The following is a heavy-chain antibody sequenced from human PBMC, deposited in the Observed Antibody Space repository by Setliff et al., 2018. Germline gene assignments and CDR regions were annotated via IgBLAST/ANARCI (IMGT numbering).Heavy chain of an antibody. CDR2: SYSLGAT. J-gene: IGHJ4*02. CDR1: GGSVNDYY. Sequence: LSLTCTVSGGSVNDYYWSWIRRPPGKGLEWIGYSYSLGATKYTPSLKGRVSISVDTAENQVSLKVNSVTAADTGVYYCARLNFWSGFWYFTLWGQGTPVTVSS. CDR3: ARLNFWSGFWYFTL. D-gene: IGHD3-3*01. V-gene: IGHV4-59*02.